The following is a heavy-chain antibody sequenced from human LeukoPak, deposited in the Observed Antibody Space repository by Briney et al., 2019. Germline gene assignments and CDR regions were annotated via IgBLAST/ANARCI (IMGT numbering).Heavy chain of an antibody. Sequence: PSETLSLTCTVSGASISSGGYYWNWIRQPPGKGLEWIGYIYYSRSTSYSPSLKSRLTISVDTSKNQFSLKLSSVTAEDTAVYYCARDGYNSGYFDYWGQGTLVTVSS. D-gene: IGHD5-24*01. J-gene: IGHJ4*02. CDR1: GASISSGGYY. CDR2: IYYSRST. CDR3: ARDGYNSGYFDY. V-gene: IGHV4-30-4*01.